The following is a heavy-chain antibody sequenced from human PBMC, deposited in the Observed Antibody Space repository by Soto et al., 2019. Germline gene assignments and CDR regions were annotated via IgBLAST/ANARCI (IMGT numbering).Heavy chain of an antibody. V-gene: IGHV1-69*13. Sequence: ASVKVSCKASGGSFSNFGISWVRQAPGQGLEWMGGIVPVFGRPNYAQRFRGRITITADESTSTGDMELISLRSEDTAVYYCAREASGYNFCGQGTQVTVSS. CDR2: IVPVFGRP. J-gene: IGHJ4*02. D-gene: IGHD5-12*01. CDR1: GGSFSNFG. CDR3: AREASGYNF.